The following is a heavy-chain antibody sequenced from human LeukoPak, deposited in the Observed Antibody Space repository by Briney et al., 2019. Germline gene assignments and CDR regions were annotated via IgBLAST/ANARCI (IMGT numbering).Heavy chain of an antibody. CDR3: TQSNY. CDR1: GFTFSGSP. V-gene: IGHV3-73*01. J-gene: IGHJ4*02. CDR2: IRSKADNYAT. Sequence: PGGSPRLSCAASGFTFSGSPILWVRQASGKGLEWVGRIRSKADNYATAYAASVQGRFTISRDDSKNTAYLQLNSLKTEDTAVYYCTQSNYWGQGALVTVSS.